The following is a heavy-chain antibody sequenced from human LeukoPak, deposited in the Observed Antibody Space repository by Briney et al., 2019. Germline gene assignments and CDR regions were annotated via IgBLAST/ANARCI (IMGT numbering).Heavy chain of an antibody. CDR1: GGSFSGYY. V-gene: IGHV4-34*01. D-gene: IGHD2-15*01. CDR3: ARGHPYCSGGSCYSGNYYYGMDV. CDR2: INHSGST. Sequence: SETLSLTCAVYGGSFSGYYWSWIRQPPGKGLEWIGEINHSGSTNYSPSLKSRVTISVDTSKNQFSLKLSSVTAADTAVYYCARGHPYCSGGSCYSGNYYYGMDVWGQGTTVTVSS. J-gene: IGHJ6*02.